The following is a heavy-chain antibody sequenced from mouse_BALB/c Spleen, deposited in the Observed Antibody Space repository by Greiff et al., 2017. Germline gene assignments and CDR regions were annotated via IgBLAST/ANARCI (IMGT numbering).Heavy chain of an antibody. V-gene: IGHV14-3*02. Sequence: VQLKESGAELVKPGASVKLSCTASGFNIKDTYMHWVKQRPEQGLEWIGRIDPANGNTKYDPKFQGKATITADTSSNTAYLQISSLTSEDTAVYYCARGADYGNWGYWGQGTTLTVSS. J-gene: IGHJ2*01. D-gene: IGHD2-1*01. CDR3: ARGADYGNWGY. CDR1: GFNIKDTY. CDR2: IDPANGNT.